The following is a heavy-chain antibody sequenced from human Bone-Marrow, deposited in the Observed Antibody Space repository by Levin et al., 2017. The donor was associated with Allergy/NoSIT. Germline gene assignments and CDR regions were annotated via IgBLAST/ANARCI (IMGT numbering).Heavy chain of an antibody. Sequence: GESLKISCKGSGYSFTSYWIGWVRQMPGKGLEWMGIIYPGDSDTRYSPSFQGQVTISADKSIGTAYLQWSSLKASDTAMYYCARRGRYCSGGSCYAAGYFDYWGQGTLVTVSS. D-gene: IGHD2-15*01. CDR1: GYSFTSYW. CDR3: ARRGRYCSGGSCYAAGYFDY. V-gene: IGHV5-51*01. J-gene: IGHJ4*02. CDR2: IYPGDSDT.